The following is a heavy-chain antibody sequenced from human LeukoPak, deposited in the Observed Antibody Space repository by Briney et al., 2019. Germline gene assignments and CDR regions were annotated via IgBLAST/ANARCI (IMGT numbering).Heavy chain of an antibody. D-gene: IGHD6-13*01. J-gene: IGHJ5*02. CDR1: GFTFSSYA. Sequence: GGSLRLSCAASGFTFSSYAMHWVRQAPGKGLEWVAVISYDGSNKYYADSVKGRFTISRDNSKNTLYLQMNSLRAEDTAVYYCARDSYSSSWYSYGGCDPWGQGTLVRLL. CDR2: ISYDGSNK. CDR3: ARDSYSSSWYSYGGCDP. V-gene: IGHV3-30-3*01.